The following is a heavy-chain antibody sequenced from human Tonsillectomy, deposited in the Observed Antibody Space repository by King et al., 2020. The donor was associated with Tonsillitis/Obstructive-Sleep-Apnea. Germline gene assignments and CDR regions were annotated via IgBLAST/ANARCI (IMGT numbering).Heavy chain of an antibody. J-gene: IGHJ3*02. D-gene: IGHD2-21*01. CDR2: IHHSWGS. CDR3: ATKNIYVAGDI. Sequence: VQLQESGPGLVKPSGTLSLTCAVSGGSISSDNWWSWVRQPPGAGLEWIGEIHHSWGSNYNPSLKSRFSISVDTSKNQFSLKLSYVTAADTAVYYCATKNIYVAGDIWGQGTMVTVSS. V-gene: IGHV4-4*02. CDR1: GGSISSDNW.